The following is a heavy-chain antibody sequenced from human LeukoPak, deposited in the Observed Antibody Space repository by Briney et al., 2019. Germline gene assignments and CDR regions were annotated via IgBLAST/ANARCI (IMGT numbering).Heavy chain of an antibody. D-gene: IGHD1/OR15-1a*01. CDR1: GYTLTNNW. CDR2: IYPGYSDA. V-gene: IGHV5-51*01. CDR3: VRFALTRRLDH. J-gene: IGHJ4*02. Sequence: GESLKISCKISGYTLTNNWIGWVRQVPGKGLEWMGLIYPGYSDAKYSPSFQGQVTLSLDASISTAYLQLTGLRASDTAIYYCVRFALTRRLDHWGQGTLVTVPS.